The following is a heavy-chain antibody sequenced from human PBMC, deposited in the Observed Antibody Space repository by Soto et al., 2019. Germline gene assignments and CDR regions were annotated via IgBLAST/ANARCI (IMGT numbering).Heavy chain of an antibody. CDR3: ARDELWFGELLSTYSYQGLDV. Sequence: QVQLAQSGPEVKKPGSSVKVSCTTSGGTFNSLAITWVRQAPGQGLEWMGGIIPIFGTPSYAQKLQGRITITADETTSTAYMELSSLSSDDTAVYFCARDELWFGELLSTYSYQGLDVWGQGTAVTVSS. J-gene: IGHJ6*02. CDR2: IIPIFGTP. CDR1: GGTFNSLA. D-gene: IGHD3-10*01. V-gene: IGHV1-69*01.